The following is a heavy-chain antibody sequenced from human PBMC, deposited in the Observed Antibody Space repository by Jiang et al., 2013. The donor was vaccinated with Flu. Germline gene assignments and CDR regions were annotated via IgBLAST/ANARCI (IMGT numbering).Heavy chain of an antibody. Sequence: SGAEVKKPGSSVKVSCKASGGTFSSYAISWVRQAPGQGLEWMGRIIPILGIANYAQKFQGRVTITADKSTSTAYMELSSLRSEDTAVYYCARDSRRRYSSSWYGGYYYYGMDVWGQGTTVTVSS. J-gene: IGHJ6*02. CDR2: IIPILGIA. D-gene: IGHD6-13*01. CDR1: GGTFSSYA. V-gene: IGHV1-69*04. CDR3: ARDSRRRYSSSWYGGYYYYGMDV.